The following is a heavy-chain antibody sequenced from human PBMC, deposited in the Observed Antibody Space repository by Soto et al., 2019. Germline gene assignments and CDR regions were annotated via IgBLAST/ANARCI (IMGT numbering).Heavy chain of an antibody. Sequence: QVQLVQSGAEVKKPGASVKVSCKASGITYTTYAIHWVRQAPGQGLEWMGWINTGNGNTRYSQRFHGRVTLTTDTSANTAYMDLSSLTSEDTAVYYCARAISGYVTWGQGTLITVSS. J-gene: IGHJ5*02. CDR2: INTGNGNT. CDR1: GITYTTYA. D-gene: IGHD5-12*01. V-gene: IGHV1-3*04. CDR3: ARAISGYVT.